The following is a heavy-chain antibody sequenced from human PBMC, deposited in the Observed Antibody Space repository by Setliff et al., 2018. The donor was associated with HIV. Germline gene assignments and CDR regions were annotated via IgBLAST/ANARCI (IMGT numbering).Heavy chain of an antibody. V-gene: IGHV1-3*01. D-gene: IGHD3-22*01. J-gene: IGHJ3*02. CDR3: ARDRLIYYDSSVLDAFDI. CDR1: GYSFTKYV. Sequence: ASVKVSCKASGYSFTKYVMHWVRQAPGQRLEWMGWINAGNDNTKYSQKFQGRVTITRDTSANTAYMELNSLRSEDTAVYYCARDRLIYYDSSVLDAFDIWGQGTMVTGSS. CDR2: INAGNDNT.